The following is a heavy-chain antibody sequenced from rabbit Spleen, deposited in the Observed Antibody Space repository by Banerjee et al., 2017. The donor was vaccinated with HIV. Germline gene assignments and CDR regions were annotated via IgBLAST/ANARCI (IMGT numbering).Heavy chain of an antibody. J-gene: IGHJ4*01. CDR1: GFSFSNKAV. Sequence: QEQLVESGGGLVRPEGSLKLSCTASGFSFSNKAVMCWVRQAPGKGLEWIACINAVTGKAVYASWAKGRFTFSKTSSTTVTLQVTSLTAADRATYFCARDLVGVIGWNFSLWGPGTLVTVS. V-gene: IGHV1S45*01. D-gene: IGHD1-1*01. CDR2: INAVTGKA. CDR3: ARDLVGVIGWNFSL.